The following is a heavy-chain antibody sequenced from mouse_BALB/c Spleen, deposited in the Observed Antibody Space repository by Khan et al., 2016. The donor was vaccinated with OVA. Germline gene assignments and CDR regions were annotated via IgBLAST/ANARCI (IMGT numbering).Heavy chain of an antibody. V-gene: IGHV9-3-1*01. CDR3: ARPPYFAYVMVY. CDR2: INTYTGEP. Sequence: QIQLAQSGPELKKPGETVKISCKASGYTFTSYGMNWVKQAPGKGLKWMGWINTYTGEPTYADDFKGRFAFSLETSASTAYLQINNLKNEDTATYFCARPPYFAYVMVYWGQGTSVTVSS. CDR1: GYTFTSYG. J-gene: IGHJ4*01. D-gene: IGHD2-10*01.